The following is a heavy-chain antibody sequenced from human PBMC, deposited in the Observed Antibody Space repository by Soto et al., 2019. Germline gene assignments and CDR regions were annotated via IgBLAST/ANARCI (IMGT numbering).Heavy chain of an antibody. D-gene: IGHD1-26*01. CDR1: GFTFSSYA. CDR3: ARRGSGSYYDY. Sequence: ESGGGLVQPGGSLRLSGAGSGFTFSSYAMRWDRQAPVKGLEWVSAISGSGGSTYYADSVKGRFTISRDNSKNTLYLQMNSLRAEDTAVYYCARRGSGSYYDYWGQGTLVTVSS. V-gene: IGHV3-23*01. CDR2: ISGSGGST. J-gene: IGHJ4*02.